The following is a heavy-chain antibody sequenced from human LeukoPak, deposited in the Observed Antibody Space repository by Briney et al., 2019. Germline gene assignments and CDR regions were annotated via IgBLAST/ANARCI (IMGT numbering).Heavy chain of an antibody. CDR2: ISWNSGSI. V-gene: IGHV3-9*01. J-gene: IGHJ4*02. Sequence: GGSLRLSCAASGFTFDDYAMHWVRQAPGKGLEWVSGISWNSGSIGYADSVKGRFTISSDNAKNSLYLQMNSLRAEDTAVYYCATAPFLQRIDYWGQGTLVTVSA. CDR3: ATAPFLQRIDY. CDR1: GFTFDDYA. D-gene: IGHD3-3*01.